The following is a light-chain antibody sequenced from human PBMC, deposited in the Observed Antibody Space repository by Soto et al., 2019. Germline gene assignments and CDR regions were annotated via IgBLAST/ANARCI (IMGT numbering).Light chain of an antibody. CDR1: QSLLHSNGYNY. J-gene: IGKJ3*01. CDR3: MQALQTPLVT. Sequence: DIVMTQSPLSLPVTPGEPASISCRSSQSLLHSNGYNYLDWYLQKPGQSPQLLIYLGSNRASGVPDRFSGSGSGTDLTLTISRVEAEDVGVYYCMQALQTPLVTFVPGTKVDIK. CDR2: LGS. V-gene: IGKV2-28*01.